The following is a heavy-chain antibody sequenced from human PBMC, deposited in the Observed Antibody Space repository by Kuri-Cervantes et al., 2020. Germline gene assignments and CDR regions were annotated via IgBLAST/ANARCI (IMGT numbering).Heavy chain of an antibody. Sequence: ASVKVSCKASGYTFTSYDINWVRQATGQGLEWMGWMNPNSGNTGYAQKFQGRVTMTTDTSISTAYMELSSLRSEDTAVYYCAKDLQWLEWFDPWGQGTLVTVSS. J-gene: IGHJ5*02. CDR2: MNPNSGNT. V-gene: IGHV1-8*01. CDR1: GYTFTSYD. D-gene: IGHD6-19*01. CDR3: AKDLQWLEWFDP.